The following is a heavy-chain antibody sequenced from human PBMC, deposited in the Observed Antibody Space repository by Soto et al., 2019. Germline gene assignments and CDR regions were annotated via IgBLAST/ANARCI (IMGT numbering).Heavy chain of an antibody. V-gene: IGHV1-69*02. Sequence: QVQLVQSGAEVKKPGSSVKVSCKASGGTFSSYTISWVRQAPGQGLEWMGRIIPILGIANYAQKFQGRVTITADKSTSTAYMELRSLRSEDTAVYYCAGEGAAAGILDLEWDYWGQGTLVTVSS. CDR3: AGEGAAAGILDLEWDY. CDR1: GGTFSSYT. D-gene: IGHD6-13*01. J-gene: IGHJ4*02. CDR2: IIPILGIA.